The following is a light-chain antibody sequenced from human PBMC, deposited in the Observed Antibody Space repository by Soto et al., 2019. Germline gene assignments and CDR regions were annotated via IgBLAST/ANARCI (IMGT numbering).Light chain of an antibody. CDR3: SSYGGYNNVV. V-gene: IGLV2-8*01. J-gene: IGLJ1*01. Sequence: QSVLTPPPSASGSPGQSVTISCTGTSSDVGGYNYVSWFQQHPGKAPKLIIHEVNQRPSGVPDRFSGSKSGNTASLTVSGLQAEDEGTYYCSSYGGYNNVVFGTGTKVTV. CDR1: SSDVGGYNY. CDR2: EVN.